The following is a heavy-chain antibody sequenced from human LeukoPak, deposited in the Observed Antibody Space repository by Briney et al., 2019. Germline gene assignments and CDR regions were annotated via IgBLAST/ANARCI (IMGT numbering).Heavy chain of an antibody. CDR2: IKTKAHGGTT. CDR3: TTGLHQSGGVDY. V-gene: IGHV3-15*01. Sequence: GGSLRLSCAASGFTFSDAWMNWVRQAPGEGLEWVGRIKTKAHGGTTDYSAPVKGRFTISRDDSKNTLYLQMNSLQTEDTALYYCTTGLHQSGGVDYWGQGTLVIVSS. D-gene: IGHD1-26*01. CDR1: GFTFSDAW. J-gene: IGHJ4*02.